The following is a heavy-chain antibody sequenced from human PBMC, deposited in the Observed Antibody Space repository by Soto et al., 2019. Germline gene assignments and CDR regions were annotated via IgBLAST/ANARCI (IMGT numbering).Heavy chain of an antibody. CDR3: ARLGLFSPGIAAKDY. CDR1: GYSFSTYW. J-gene: IGHJ4*02. Sequence: GESLKISCKGSGYSFSTYWIAWVRQMPGKALDWMGIIYPGDSDTRYSPSFQGQVTISADRSISTAYLQWSSLKASDTAMYYCARLGLFSPGIAAKDYWGQGTLVTVSS. CDR2: IYPGDSDT. V-gene: IGHV5-51*01. D-gene: IGHD2-15*01.